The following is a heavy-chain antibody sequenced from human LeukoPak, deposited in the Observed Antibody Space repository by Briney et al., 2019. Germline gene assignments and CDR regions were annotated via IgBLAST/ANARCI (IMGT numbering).Heavy chain of an antibody. CDR1: GFTFSSYG. J-gene: IGHJ4*02. V-gene: IGHV3-30*02. D-gene: IGHD3-16*02. Sequence: GGSLRLSCAASGFTFSSYGMHWVRQAPGRGLEWVAFIRYDGGNKYYADSVKGRFTISRDNSKNTLYLQMNSLRAEDTAVYYCAKDNIWGSYRTTYFDYWGQGTLVTVSS. CDR3: AKDNIWGSYRTTYFDY. CDR2: IRYDGGNK.